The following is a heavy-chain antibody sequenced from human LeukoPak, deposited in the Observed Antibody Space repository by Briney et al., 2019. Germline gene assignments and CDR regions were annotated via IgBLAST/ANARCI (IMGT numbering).Heavy chain of an antibody. D-gene: IGHD1-26*01. CDR3: AREYSGSYSPFYYYYMDV. CDR2: INHSGST. V-gene: IGHV4-34*01. CDR1: GGSFSGYY. Sequence: SETLSLTCAVYGGSFSGYYWSWIRQPPGKGLEWIGEINHSGSTSYNPSLKSRVTISVDTSKNQFSLKLSSVTAADTAVYYCAREYSGSYSPFYYYYMDVWGKGTTVTVSS. J-gene: IGHJ6*03.